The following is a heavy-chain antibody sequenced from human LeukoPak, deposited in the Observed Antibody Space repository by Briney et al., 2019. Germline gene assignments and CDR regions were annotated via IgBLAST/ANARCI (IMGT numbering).Heavy chain of an antibody. J-gene: IGHJ4*02. CDR1: GYSLSSGYY. Sequence: SETLSLTCTVSGYSLSSGYYWGWIRQPPGKGLEWIGSIYHSGSTYYNPSLKSRVTISVDTSKNQFSLKLSSVTAADTAVYYCARISIVNFLGVSYYFDYWGQGTLVTVSS. V-gene: IGHV4-38-2*02. D-gene: IGHD3-10*01. CDR3: ARISIVNFLGVSYYFDY. CDR2: IYHSGST.